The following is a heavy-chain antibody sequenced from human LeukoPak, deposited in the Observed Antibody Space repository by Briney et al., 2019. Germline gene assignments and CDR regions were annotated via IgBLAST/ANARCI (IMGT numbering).Heavy chain of an antibody. CDR2: INHSGST. CDR1: GVSFSGYY. D-gene: IGHD3-10*01. CDR3: ARGAWFGEFDY. V-gene: IGHV4-34*09. Sequence: PSETLSLTCAVYGVSFSGYYWSWIRQPPGKGLEWIGEINHSGSTNYNPSLKSRVTISVDTSKNQFSLKLSSVTAADTAVYYCARGAWFGEFDYWGQGTLVTVSS. J-gene: IGHJ4*02.